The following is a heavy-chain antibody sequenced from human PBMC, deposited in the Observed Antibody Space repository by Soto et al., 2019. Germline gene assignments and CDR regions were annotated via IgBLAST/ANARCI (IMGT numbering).Heavy chain of an antibody. Sequence: XDSLKISRKRSGNSFTSYWVGLVLQMPGKGLEWMGIIYPGDSDTRYSPSFQGQVTISADKSISTAYLQWSSLKASDTAMYYCERHGSLTHDAFDIWGQGTMVTVSS. CDR2: IYPGDSDT. D-gene: IGHD1-20*01. J-gene: IGHJ3*02. V-gene: IGHV5-51*01. CDR1: GNSFTSYW. CDR3: ERHGSLTHDAFDI.